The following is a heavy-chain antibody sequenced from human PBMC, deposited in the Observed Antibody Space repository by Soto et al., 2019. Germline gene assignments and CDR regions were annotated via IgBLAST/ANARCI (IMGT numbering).Heavy chain of an antibody. CDR1: GFTFSSCA. J-gene: IGHJ4*02. CDR3: AKVRVGIDVDFDY. CDR2: IRDSDSGGTT. V-gene: IGHV3-23*01. D-gene: IGHD2-21*01. Sequence: EVPLLESGGGLVQPGGSLRLSCAASGFTFSSCAMSWVRQAQAKRLEWVSAIRDSDSGGTTYYAVSVKGRFTISRDDSKTTLYLQISSLRAEDTAMYYCAKVRVGIDVDFDYWGQGALVTVSS.